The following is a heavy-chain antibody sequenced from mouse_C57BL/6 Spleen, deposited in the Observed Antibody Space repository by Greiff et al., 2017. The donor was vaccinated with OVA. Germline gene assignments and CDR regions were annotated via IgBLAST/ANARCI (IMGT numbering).Heavy chain of an antibody. CDR1: GFTFSSYA. Sequence: EVQRVESGEGLVKPGGSLKLSCAASGFTFSSYAMSWVRQTPEKRLEWVAYISSGGDYIYYADTVKGRFTISRDNARNTLYLQMSSLKSEDTAMYYCTRGGGSGGYYPWFAYWGQGTLVTVSA. CDR3: TRGGGSGGYYPWFAY. J-gene: IGHJ3*01. D-gene: IGHD2-3*01. CDR2: ISSGGDYI. V-gene: IGHV5-9-1*02.